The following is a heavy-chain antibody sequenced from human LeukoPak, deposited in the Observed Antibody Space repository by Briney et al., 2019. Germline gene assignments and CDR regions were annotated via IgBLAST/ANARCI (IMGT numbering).Heavy chain of an antibody. CDR2: ISSRSTLI. CDR1: GFSFSDYY. CDR3: ARETVTVAGNWCDP. V-gene: IGHV3-11*01. J-gene: IGHJ5*02. Sequence: GGSLRLSCAASGFSFSDYYMSWIRQAPGKGLEWVSYISSRSTLIYYADSVKGRLTISRDNAKNSLYLQMNSLRVDDTAVYYCARETVTVAGNWCDPWGQGTLVTVSS. D-gene: IGHD6-19*01.